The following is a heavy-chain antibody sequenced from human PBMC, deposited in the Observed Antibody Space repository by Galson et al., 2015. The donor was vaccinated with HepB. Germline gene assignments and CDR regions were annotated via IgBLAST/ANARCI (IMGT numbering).Heavy chain of an antibody. Sequence: SLRLSCAASGFHFRNYAMHWVRQAPGKGLEWVAVIWYDGTNKYYAESVRGRFTISRDNSKNTVYLQMNSLRAQDTAVYYCARVKYSHGYGAFDIWGQGTMVTVAS. V-gene: IGHV3-33*08. J-gene: IGHJ3*02. CDR2: IWYDGTNK. CDR1: GFHFRNYA. D-gene: IGHD5-18*01. CDR3: ARVKYSHGYGAFDI.